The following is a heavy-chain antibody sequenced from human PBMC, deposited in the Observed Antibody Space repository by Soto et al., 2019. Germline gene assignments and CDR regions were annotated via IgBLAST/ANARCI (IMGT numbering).Heavy chain of an antibody. V-gene: IGHV1-18*01. Sequence: GASVKVSCKASGYTFTSYGISWVRQAPGQRHEWMGWISAYNGNTNYAQKLQGRVTITRDTSASTAYMELSSLRSEDTAVYYCARAVAVAADFDYWGQGTLGTVSS. J-gene: IGHJ4*02. CDR1: GYTFTSYG. D-gene: IGHD6-19*01. CDR2: ISAYNGNT. CDR3: ARAVAVAADFDY.